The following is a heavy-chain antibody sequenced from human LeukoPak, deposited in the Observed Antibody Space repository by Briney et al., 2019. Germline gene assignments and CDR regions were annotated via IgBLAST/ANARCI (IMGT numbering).Heavy chain of an antibody. Sequence: SVKVSCKGSGYTFTSYGISWVRQAPGRGRVWLGWISAYNGNTNYEQKLQGRVTMTPDTSTSTAYMELRSLRSQDTAVYYCARGPSPYDSSGYWLQHWGQGTLVTVSS. V-gene: IGHV1-18*01. D-gene: IGHD3-22*01. J-gene: IGHJ1*01. CDR1: GYTFTSYG. CDR3: ARGPSPYDSSGYWLQH. CDR2: ISAYNGNT.